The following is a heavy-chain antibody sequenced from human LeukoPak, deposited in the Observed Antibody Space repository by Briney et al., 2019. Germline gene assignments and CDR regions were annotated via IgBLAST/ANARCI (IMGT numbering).Heavy chain of an antibody. CDR1: GESFSAYY. D-gene: IGHD3-10*01. Sequence: SETLSLTCAVYGESFSAYYWSWIRQPPGKGLEWIGYIYYSGSTNYNPSLKSRVTISVDTSKNQFSLKLSSVTAADTAVYYCARAGGGYYGSGSYYYYYYYMDVWGKGTTVTVSS. J-gene: IGHJ6*03. V-gene: IGHV4-59*01. CDR3: ARAGGGYYGSGSYYYYYYYMDV. CDR2: IYYSGST.